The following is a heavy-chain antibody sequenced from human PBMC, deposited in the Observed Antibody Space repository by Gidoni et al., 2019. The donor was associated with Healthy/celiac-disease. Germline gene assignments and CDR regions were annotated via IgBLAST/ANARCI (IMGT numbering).Heavy chain of an antibody. CDR2: ISYDGSNK. J-gene: IGHJ5*02. Sequence: QVQLVESGGGVVQPGRSLRLSCAASGFTFSSYAMHGVRQAPGKGLEWGAVISYDGSNKYYADSVKGRFTTSRDNSKNTLYLQMNSLRAEDTAVYYCARGFLEWDGWFDPWGQGTLVTVSS. CDR3: ARGFLEWDGWFDP. D-gene: IGHD3-3*01. CDR1: GFTFSSYA. V-gene: IGHV3-30-3*01.